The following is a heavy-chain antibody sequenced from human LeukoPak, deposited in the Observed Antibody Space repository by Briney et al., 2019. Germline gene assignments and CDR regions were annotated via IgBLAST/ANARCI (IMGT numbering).Heavy chain of an antibody. CDR3: AKEPPIAAAGTEYFQH. CDR2: ISYDGSNK. D-gene: IGHD6-13*01. Sequence: GGSLRLSCAASGFTVSSNYMHWVRQAPGKGLEWVAVISYDGSNKYYANSVKGRFTISRDNSKNTLYLQMNSLRAEDTAVYYCAKEPPIAAAGTEYFQHWGQGTLVTVSS. CDR1: GFTVSSNY. J-gene: IGHJ1*01. V-gene: IGHV3-30*18.